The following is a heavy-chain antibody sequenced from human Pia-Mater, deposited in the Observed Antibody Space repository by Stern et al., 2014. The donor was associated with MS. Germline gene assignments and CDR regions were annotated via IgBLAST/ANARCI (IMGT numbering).Heavy chain of an antibody. V-gene: IGHV5-51*01. J-gene: IGHJ3*02. Sequence: QLVQSGAEVKKAGESLKISCKGYGYSFSSCWIGWVRQLSGKGLEWMGSIYPGDPVARYSRSFQGQVNFPADKSISTDYLQWSRLKASDTAMYLCASFSGSQSDGFDMWGQGTMVTVSS. CDR3: ASFSGSQSDGFDM. CDR1: GYSFSSCW. D-gene: IGHD1-26*01. CDR2: IYPGDPVA.